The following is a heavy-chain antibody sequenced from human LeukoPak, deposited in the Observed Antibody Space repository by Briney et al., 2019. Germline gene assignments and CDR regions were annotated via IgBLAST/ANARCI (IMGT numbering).Heavy chain of an antibody. Sequence: SETLSLTCTVSGDSISSLHWSWIRQPPGKRLEWIGSTYNSGSTNYNPSLKSRVTISVDTSKNQLSLKLSSVIAADTAMYYCAGGLQWLAHDCWGQGTLVTVSS. V-gene: IGHV4-59*08. CDR1: GDSISSLH. CDR3: AGGLQWLAHDC. J-gene: IGHJ4*02. CDR2: TYNSGST. D-gene: IGHD6-19*01.